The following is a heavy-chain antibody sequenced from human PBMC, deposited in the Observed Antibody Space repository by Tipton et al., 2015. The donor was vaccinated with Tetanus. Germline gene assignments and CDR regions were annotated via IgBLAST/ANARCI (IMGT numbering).Heavy chain of an antibody. CDR1: GGSITSYF. Sequence: GLVKPSGTLSLTCNVSGGSITSYFWSWIRQAPGKGLEWIGYIYSSGSTNYNPSLKSRVTMSVDTARNQISLKLTSVSAADTAVYYCAGAAIQLFDQWGQGIPVIVSS. V-gene: IGHV4-59*01. CDR2: IYSSGST. CDR3: AGAAIQLFDQ. J-gene: IGHJ4*02. D-gene: IGHD5-18*01.